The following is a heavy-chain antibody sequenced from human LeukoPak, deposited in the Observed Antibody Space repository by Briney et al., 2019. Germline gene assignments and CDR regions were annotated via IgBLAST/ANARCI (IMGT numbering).Heavy chain of an antibody. Sequence: GGSLRLSCAASGFTFSSYVMSWVRQAPGEGLEWVSSISGSGSSTFYADSVKGRFTISRDNSKNTLYLQMNSLRAEDTAVYYCARAGGGNTWYFDLWGRGTLVTVSS. CDR3: ARAGGGNTWYFDL. J-gene: IGHJ2*01. D-gene: IGHD4-23*01. CDR2: ISGSGSST. V-gene: IGHV3-23*01. CDR1: GFTFSSYV.